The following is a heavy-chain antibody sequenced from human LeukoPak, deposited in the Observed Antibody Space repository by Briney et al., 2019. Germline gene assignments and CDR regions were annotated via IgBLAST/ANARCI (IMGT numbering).Heavy chain of an antibody. CDR1: GYTFTSYD. CDR2: MNPNSGNT. Sequence: ASVEVSCKASGYTFTSYDINWVRQATGQGLEWMGWMNPNSGNTGYAQKFQGRVTMTRNTSISTAYMELSSLRSEDTAVYYCARRLAGSQITIFGVVTYNWFDPWGQGTLVTVSS. V-gene: IGHV1-8*01. D-gene: IGHD3-3*01. CDR3: ARRLAGSQITIFGVVTYNWFDP. J-gene: IGHJ5*02.